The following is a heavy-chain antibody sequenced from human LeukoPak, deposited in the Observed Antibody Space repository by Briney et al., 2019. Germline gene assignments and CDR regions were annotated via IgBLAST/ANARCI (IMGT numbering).Heavy chain of an antibody. CDR3: ARQGRSSGPWGY. J-gene: IGHJ4*02. V-gene: IGHV4-31*03. D-gene: IGHD3-22*01. CDR2: IYYSGST. CDR1: GGSISSGGYY. Sequence: PSETLSLTCTVSGGSISSGGYYWSWIRQHPGKGLEWIGYIYYSGSTYYNPSLKSRVTISVDTSKNQFSLKLSSVTAADTAVYYCARQGRSSGPWGYWGQGALVTVSS.